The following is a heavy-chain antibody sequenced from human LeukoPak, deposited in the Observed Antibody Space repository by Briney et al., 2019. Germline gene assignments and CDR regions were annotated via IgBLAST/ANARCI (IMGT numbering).Heavy chain of an antibody. CDR1: GYTLTELS. D-gene: IGHD1-1*01. Sequence: ASVKVSCKVSGYTLTELSMHWVRQAPGKGLEWLGGFDPEDGETIYAQKFQGRVTMTEDTSTDTAYMELSSLRSEDTAVYYCATDRPLGTPNWNQPVGRSDYYYMDVWGKGTTVTVSS. V-gene: IGHV1-24*01. CDR3: ATDRPLGTPNWNQPVGRSDYYYMDV. J-gene: IGHJ6*03. CDR2: FDPEDGET.